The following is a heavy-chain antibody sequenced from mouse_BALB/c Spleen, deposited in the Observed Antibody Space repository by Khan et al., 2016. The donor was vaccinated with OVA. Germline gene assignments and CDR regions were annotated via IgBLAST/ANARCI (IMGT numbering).Heavy chain of an antibody. J-gene: IGHJ3*01. V-gene: IGHV2-9*02. CDR2: IWAGGST. CDR1: GFSLTSYG. D-gene: IGHD1-1*01. CDR3: ARAFYYGAWFAY. Sequence: QVQLKESGPGLVAPSQTLSITCTVSGFSLTSYGVHWVRQPPGKGLEWLGVIWAGGSTNHHSALMSRLSISKDNSKSQVFLKMNSLQTDDTAMYYCARAFYYGAWFAYWGQGSLVTVSA.